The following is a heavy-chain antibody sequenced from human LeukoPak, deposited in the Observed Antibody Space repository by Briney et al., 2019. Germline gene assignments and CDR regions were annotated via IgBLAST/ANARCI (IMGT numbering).Heavy chain of an antibody. V-gene: IGHV4-34*01. CDR1: GGSFSGYY. CDR2: INHSGST. Sequence: SETLSLTCAVYGGSFSGYYWSWIRQPPGKGLEWIGEINHSGSTNYNPSLKSRVTISVDTSKNQFSLKLSSVTAADTAVCYCARGSGSPRIAAAGTDFDYWGQGTLVTVSS. J-gene: IGHJ4*02. CDR3: ARGSGSPRIAAAGTDFDY. D-gene: IGHD6-13*01.